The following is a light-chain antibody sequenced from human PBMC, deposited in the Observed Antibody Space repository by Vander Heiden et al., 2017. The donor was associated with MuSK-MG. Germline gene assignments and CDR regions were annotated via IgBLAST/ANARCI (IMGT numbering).Light chain of an antibody. J-gene: IGKJ4*01. CDR2: DAS. CDR1: QSVSSY. CDR3: QQRSNWPTT. Sequence: EIVLTQSPATLSLSPGERATLSCRASQSVSSYLAWYQQKPGQAPRLLIYDASNRATGIPARFSGSGPGTDFTLTISSLDPEDFAVYYCQQRSNWPTTFRGGTKVEIK. V-gene: IGKV3-11*01.